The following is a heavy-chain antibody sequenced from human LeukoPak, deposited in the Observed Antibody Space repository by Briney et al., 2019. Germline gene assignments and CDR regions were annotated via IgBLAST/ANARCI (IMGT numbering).Heavy chain of an antibody. CDR1: GFTFSRYG. D-gene: IGHD6-25*01. J-gene: IGHJ5*02. CDR2: IRYEGSNK. V-gene: IGHV3-30*02. Sequence: GGSLRLSCAPSGFTFSRYGMQWVRQATGKGREWEAFIRYEGSNKYYADSVKGGNTISRDNKKTTLYLQMNSLTAEDTAVYYCAKAGIAAASKWFDPWGQGTLVTVSS. CDR3: AKAGIAAASKWFDP.